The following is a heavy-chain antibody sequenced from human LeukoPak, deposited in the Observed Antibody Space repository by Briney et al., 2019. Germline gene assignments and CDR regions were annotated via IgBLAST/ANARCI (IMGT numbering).Heavy chain of an antibody. CDR3: ARGVVVVAASWFDP. V-gene: IGHV1-69*13. J-gene: IGHJ5*02. CDR1: GGTFSSYA. D-gene: IGHD2-15*01. Sequence: GASVTVSCKASGGTFSSYAISWVRQAPGQGLEWMGGIIPILGTANYAQKFQGRVTITADESTSTAYMELSSLRSEDTAVYYCARGVVVVAASWFDPWGQGTLVTVSS. CDR2: IIPILGTA.